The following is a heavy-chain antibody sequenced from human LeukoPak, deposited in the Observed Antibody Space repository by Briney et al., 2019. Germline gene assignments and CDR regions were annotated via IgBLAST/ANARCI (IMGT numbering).Heavy chain of an antibody. CDR1: GGSISSYY. J-gene: IGHJ6*02. CDR2: IYYSGST. D-gene: IGHD3-9*01. CDR3: ARGTYYEILAAYQEYYSGLDV. V-gene: IGHV4-59*08. Sequence: SETLSLTCTGSGGSISSYYWSWIRQPPGKGLEWIGYIYYSGSTNYNPPLKSRVTISVDTSKNQFSLKLSSVTAADTAVYYCARGTYYEILAAYQEYYSGLDVWGQGTTVTVSS.